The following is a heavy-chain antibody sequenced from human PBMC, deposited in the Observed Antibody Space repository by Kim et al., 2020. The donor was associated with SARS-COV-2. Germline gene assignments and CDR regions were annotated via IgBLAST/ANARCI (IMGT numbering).Heavy chain of an antibody. D-gene: IGHD3-22*01. CDR3: ARRYYDSSGFEYFDY. V-gene: IGHV5-51*01. Sequence: YSPSFQGQVTISADKSINTAYLQWSSLRASDTAMYYCARRYYDSSGFEYFDYWGQGTLVTVSS. J-gene: IGHJ4*02.